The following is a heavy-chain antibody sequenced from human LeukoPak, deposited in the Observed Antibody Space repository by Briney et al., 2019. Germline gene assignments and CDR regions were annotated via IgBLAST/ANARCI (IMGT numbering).Heavy chain of an antibody. Sequence: SVKVSCKASGGTFSSYAISWVRQAPGQGLEWMGRIIPILGIANYAQKFQGRVTITADKSTSTAYMELSSLRSEDTAVYYCARVDPDAYCGGDCQGPYYYYGMDVWGQGTTVTVSS. D-gene: IGHD2-21*02. J-gene: IGHJ6*02. V-gene: IGHV1-69*04. CDR1: GGTFSSYA. CDR2: IIPILGIA. CDR3: ARVDPDAYCGGDCQGPYYYYGMDV.